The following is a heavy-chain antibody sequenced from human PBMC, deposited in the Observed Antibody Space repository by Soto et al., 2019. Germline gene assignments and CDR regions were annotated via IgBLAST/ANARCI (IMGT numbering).Heavy chain of an antibody. D-gene: IGHD3-10*01. V-gene: IGHV4-59*08. J-gene: IGHJ4*02. Sequence: QVQLQESGPGLVKPSETLSLTCTVSGGSISSYYWSWIRQPPGKGLGWIGYIYYSGSSNYNPSLKSRVTISVDTSKDQFSLKLSSVTAADTAVYYCARHERGPKTIQSFGELVVWGQGTLVTVSS. CDR3: ARHERGPKTIQSFGELVV. CDR2: IYYSGSS. CDR1: GGSISSYY.